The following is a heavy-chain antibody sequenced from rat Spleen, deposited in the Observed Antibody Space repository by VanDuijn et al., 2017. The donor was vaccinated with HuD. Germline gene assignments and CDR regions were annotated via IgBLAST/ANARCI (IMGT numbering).Heavy chain of an antibody. J-gene: IGHJ1*01. CDR3: VGAGYLRDWYFDF. CDR2: ISSGGGGT. CDR1: GFSLTSYH. D-gene: IGHD2-2*01. Sequence: VQLKESGPGLVQPSQTLSLTCTVSGFSLTSYHVHWVRQAPTKGLAWVASISSGGGGTYYADSVEGRFTISRDNAKSTLYLQVDSLRSEDTATYYCVGAGYLRDWYFDFWGPGTMVTVSS. V-gene: IGHV5-19*01.